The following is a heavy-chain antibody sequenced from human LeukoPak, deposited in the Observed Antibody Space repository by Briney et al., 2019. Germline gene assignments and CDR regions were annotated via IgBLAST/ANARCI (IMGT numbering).Heavy chain of an antibody. D-gene: IGHD5-24*01. CDR2: FDPEDGET. Sequence: ASVKVPCKVSGYTLTELSMHWVRQAPGKGLEWMGGFDPEDGETIYAQKLQGRVTMTTDTSTTTAYMELRSLRSDDTAVYYCARDYNILGGAGAFDIWGQGTMVTVSS. J-gene: IGHJ3*02. CDR3: ARDYNILGGAGAFDI. V-gene: IGHV1-24*01. CDR1: GYTLTELS.